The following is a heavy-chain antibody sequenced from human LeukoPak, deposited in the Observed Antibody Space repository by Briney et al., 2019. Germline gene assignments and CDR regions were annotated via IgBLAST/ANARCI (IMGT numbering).Heavy chain of an antibody. Sequence: SVKVSCKASGGTFSNNAINWLRQAPGQGLDWLGGIVPVLGTANYAQKFQGRVTITTDESTSTVYMELSSLRSEDTAVYYCATAWFEQLVVAGAFEIWGQGTMVTVSS. CDR2: IVPVLGTA. CDR1: GGTFSNNA. CDR3: ATAWFEQLVVAGAFEI. V-gene: IGHV1-69*05. J-gene: IGHJ3*02. D-gene: IGHD6-6*01.